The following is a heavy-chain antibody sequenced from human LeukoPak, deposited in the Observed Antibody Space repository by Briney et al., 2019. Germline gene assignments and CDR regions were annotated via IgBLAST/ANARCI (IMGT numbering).Heavy chain of an antibody. Sequence: SETLSLTCTVSGGSISSWYWSWIRQPPGKGLEWFGYIYGSGNTNYNPSLKSRVTMSIDRSKNQFSLKLTSVTAADTATYYCARETSLAGFASGLGFNYWGQGILVTVSS. V-gene: IGHV4-59*01. D-gene: IGHD6-19*01. CDR1: GGSISSWY. CDR2: IYGSGNT. J-gene: IGHJ4*02. CDR3: ARETSLAGFASGLGFNY.